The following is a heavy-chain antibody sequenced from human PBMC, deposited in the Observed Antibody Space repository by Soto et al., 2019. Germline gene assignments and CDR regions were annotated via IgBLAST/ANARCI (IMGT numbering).Heavy chain of an antibody. CDR2: SHQSGNT. Sequence: QVQLQESGPGLVKPSGTLSLTCAVSGVSIGSHDWWTWVRQPPGKGLEWIGESHQSGNTHYNSSLVSRFTISLDKSKNHFSPQLSSVTVAHPAVYYCATRDTGRVYWGQGTLVTVSS. CDR1: GVSIGSHDW. J-gene: IGHJ4*02. V-gene: IGHV4-4*02. D-gene: IGHD5-18*01. CDR3: ATRDTGRVY.